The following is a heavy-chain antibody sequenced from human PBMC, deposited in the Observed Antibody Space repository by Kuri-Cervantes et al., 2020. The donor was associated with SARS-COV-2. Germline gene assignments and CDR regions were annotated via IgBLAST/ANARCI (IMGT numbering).Heavy chain of an antibody. J-gene: IGHJ4*02. V-gene: IGHV1-18*01. CDR3: ARDGSGRELLPIDY. D-gene: IGHD1-26*01. Sequence: ASVKVSCKASGYTFTSYGISWVRQAPGQGLEWMGGIIPIFGIANYAQKLQGRVTMTTDTSTSTAYMELRSLRSDDTAVYYCARDGSGRELLPIDYWGQGTLVTVSS. CDR2: IIPIFGIA. CDR1: GYTFTSYG.